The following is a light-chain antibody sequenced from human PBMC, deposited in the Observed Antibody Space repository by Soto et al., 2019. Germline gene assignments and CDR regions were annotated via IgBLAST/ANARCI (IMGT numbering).Light chain of an antibody. J-gene: IGLJ2*01. CDR2: GNS. CDR3: QSYDSSLSGVV. CDR1: SSNIGAGYD. V-gene: IGLV1-40*01. Sequence: QSVLTQPPSVSGAPGQRVTISCTGSSSNIGAGYDVHWYQQLPGTAPKLLIYGNSNRPSGVPDRFSGSKSGTSASLAITGLQAEDEADYDCQSYDSSLSGVVFCGGTKVTVL.